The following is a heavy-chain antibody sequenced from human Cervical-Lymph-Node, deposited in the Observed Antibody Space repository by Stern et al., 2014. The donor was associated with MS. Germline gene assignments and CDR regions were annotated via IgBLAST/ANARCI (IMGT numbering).Heavy chain of an antibody. Sequence: QVQLQQWGPGLVKPSQTLSLTCTVSGDSVSSGAYYWSWIRQHPGKGLEWIGYISYNGRTYYNPSLSSRLSMSVDTSNNQFSLRLSSMTAADTAVYYCARALTWFDPWGQGTLVTVSS. D-gene: IGHD4/OR15-4a*01. CDR2: ISYNGRT. V-gene: IGHV4-31*03. J-gene: IGHJ5*02. CDR1: GDSVSSGAYY. CDR3: ARALTWFDP.